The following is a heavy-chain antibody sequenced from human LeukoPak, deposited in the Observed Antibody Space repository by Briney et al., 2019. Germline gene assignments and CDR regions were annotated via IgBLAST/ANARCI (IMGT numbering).Heavy chain of an antibody. CDR1: GFTFSSYA. CDR2: ISYDGSNK. J-gene: IGHJ6*02. Sequence: GRSLRLSCAASGFTFSSYAMHWVRQAPGKGLEWVAVISYDGSNKYYADSVKGRFTISRDNSKNTLYLQMNSLRAEDTAVYYCARDRCGGDCYFYYYYGMDVWGQGTTVTVSS. CDR3: ARDRCGGDCYFYYYYGMDV. D-gene: IGHD2-21*02. V-gene: IGHV3-30-3*01.